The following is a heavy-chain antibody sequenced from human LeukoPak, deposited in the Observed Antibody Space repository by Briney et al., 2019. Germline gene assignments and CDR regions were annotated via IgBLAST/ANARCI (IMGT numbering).Heavy chain of an antibody. CDR3: ARIRDGYNDAYDL. V-gene: IGHV1-2*02. Sequence: ASVKVSCKASGYTFTGYYLHWVRQAPGQGLEWMGWINPNSGGANFAQKFQGRVTLTRDTSTSTVYMELSSLRSEDTAIYYCARIRDGYNDAYDLWGQGTVVTVPS. CDR1: GYTFTGYY. J-gene: IGHJ3*01. D-gene: IGHD5-24*01. CDR2: INPNSGGA.